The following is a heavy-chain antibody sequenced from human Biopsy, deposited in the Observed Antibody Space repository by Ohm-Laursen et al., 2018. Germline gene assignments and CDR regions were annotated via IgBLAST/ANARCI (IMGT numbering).Heavy chain of an antibody. CDR2: IQRDGNGK. J-gene: IGHJ4*02. CDR1: GFSFSTYW. Sequence: GSLRLSCAASGFSFSTYWMTWVRQAPGKGLEWVANIQRDGNGKYYVDSVKGRFTISRDNDKNSLSLQMTNLRAEDTAVYYCARGSHYYDGSGFYSFDNWGQGTLVTVPS. D-gene: IGHD3-22*01. CDR3: ARGSHYYDGSGFYSFDN. V-gene: IGHV3-7*04.